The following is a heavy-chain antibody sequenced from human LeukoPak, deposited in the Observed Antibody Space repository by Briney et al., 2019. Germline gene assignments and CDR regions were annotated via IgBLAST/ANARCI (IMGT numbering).Heavy chain of an antibody. CDR2: INPSGGST. D-gene: IGHD6-19*01. CDR1: GYTFTSYY. CDR3: AKLIAVEDAFDI. Sequence: ASVKVSCKASGYTFTSYYMHWVRQAPGQGLDWMGIINPSGGSTSYAQKFQGRVTMTRDMSTSTVYIELNSLRSDDTAVYYCAKLIAVEDAFDIWGQGTMVTVSS. V-gene: IGHV1-46*01. J-gene: IGHJ3*02.